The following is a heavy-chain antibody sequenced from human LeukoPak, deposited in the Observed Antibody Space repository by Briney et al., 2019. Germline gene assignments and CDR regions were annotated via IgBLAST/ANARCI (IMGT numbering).Heavy chain of an antibody. CDR1: GFTLSSYA. CDR3: AKGDSSSWQLDY. Sequence: PGGSLRLSCTASGFTLSSYAIHWVRQAPGKGLEWVAVISYDGRNKNYADSVKGRFTISRDNSKNTLYLQMNSLRVEDTAVYYCAKGDSSSWQLDYWGQGTLVTVSS. J-gene: IGHJ4*02. D-gene: IGHD6-13*01. CDR2: ISYDGRNK. V-gene: IGHV3-30*18.